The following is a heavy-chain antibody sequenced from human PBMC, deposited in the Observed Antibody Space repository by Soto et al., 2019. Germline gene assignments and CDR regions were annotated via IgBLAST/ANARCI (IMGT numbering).Heavy chain of an antibody. CDR1: GFTFSSYA. J-gene: IGHJ4*02. Sequence: SLRLSCAASGFTFSSYAMSWVRQAPGKGLEWVSAISGSGGSTYYADSVKGRFTISRDNSKNTLYLQMNSLRAEDTAVYYCAKDDLYCSSTSCYLDYWGQGTLVTVSS. D-gene: IGHD2-2*01. V-gene: IGHV3-23*01. CDR3: AKDDLYCSSTSCYLDY. CDR2: ISGSGGST.